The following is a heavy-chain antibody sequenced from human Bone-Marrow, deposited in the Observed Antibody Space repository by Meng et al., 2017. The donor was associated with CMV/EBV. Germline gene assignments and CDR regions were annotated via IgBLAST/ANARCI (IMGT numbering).Heavy chain of an antibody. CDR1: GFSLRTSGMR. CDR2: IDWDDNK. Sequence: SGPTLVKPTQTLTLTCTVSGFSLRTSGMRVSWIRQPPGNALEWLARIDWDDNKIYNTSLKTSLTNSKNTSNNQVVLTMTNLDPVETATYYGEQIKPGEGAFDIWGQGTMVTVSS. J-gene: IGHJ3*02. D-gene: IGHD1-14*01. V-gene: IGHV2-70D*14. CDR3: EQIKPGEGAFDI.